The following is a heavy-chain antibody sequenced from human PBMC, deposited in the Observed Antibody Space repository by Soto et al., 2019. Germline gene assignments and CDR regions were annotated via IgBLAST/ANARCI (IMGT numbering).Heavy chain of an antibody. CDR2: IDIGGNT. J-gene: IGHJ4*02. V-gene: IGHV3-66*01. CDR1: EFTFSDYD. D-gene: IGHD2-2*01. CDR3: ARGRGSTGYLGREHYFDY. Sequence: GGSLRLSCAASEFTFSDYDMSWIRQAPGKGLEWVSIIDIGGNTYYADSVKDRFTISRDNSRNTLYLHMDSLRAEDTAVYYCARGRGSTGYLGREHYFDYWGQGTLVTVSS.